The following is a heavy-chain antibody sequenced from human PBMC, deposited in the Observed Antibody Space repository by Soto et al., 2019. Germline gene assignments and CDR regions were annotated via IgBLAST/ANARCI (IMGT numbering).Heavy chain of an antibody. J-gene: IGHJ4*02. V-gene: IGHV3-21*01. CDR3: ARDGFLDASSGWHPAFDY. Sequence: EVQLVESGGGLVKPGGSLRLSCAASGFTFSSYSMNWVRQAPGKGLEWVSAISSSSSYIYYADSVKGRFTISRDNAKNTLYLKMTSLRAEDTAVYYCARDGFLDASSGWHPAFDYWCQGTLVTVSS. CDR1: GFTFSSYS. D-gene: IGHD6-19*01. CDR2: ISSSSSYI.